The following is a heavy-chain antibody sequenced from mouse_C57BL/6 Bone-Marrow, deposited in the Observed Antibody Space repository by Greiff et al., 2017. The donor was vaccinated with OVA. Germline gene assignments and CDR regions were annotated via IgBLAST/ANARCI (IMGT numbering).Heavy chain of an antibody. CDR3: TRTTPVGD. D-gene: IGHD1-1*01. V-gene: IGHV1-15*01. Sequence: QVQLQQSGAELGRPGASVTLSCKASGYTFTDYEMHWVKQTPVHGLEWIGAIDPETGGTAYNQKFKGKATLTADKSSSTAYMELRSLTSEDSAVYYCTRTTPVGDWGQGTTLTVSS. CDR2: IDPETGGT. CDR1: GYTFTDYE. J-gene: IGHJ2*01.